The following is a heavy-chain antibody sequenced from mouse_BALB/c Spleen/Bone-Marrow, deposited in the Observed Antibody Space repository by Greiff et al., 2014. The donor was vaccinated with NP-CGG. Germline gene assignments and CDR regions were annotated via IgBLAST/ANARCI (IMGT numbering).Heavy chain of an antibody. Sequence: QVQLQQSGAELVKPGASVKLSCKASGYTFTSYWMRWVKQRPGQGLEWIGEINPSNGRTNYNEKFKSKATLTVDKSSSTAYMQLSSLTSEDSAVYYCARWNYYGSLYWYFDVWGAGTTVTVSS. D-gene: IGHD1-1*01. J-gene: IGHJ1*01. CDR1: GYTFTSYW. CDR2: INPSNGRT. V-gene: IGHV1S81*02. CDR3: ARWNYYGSLYWYFDV.